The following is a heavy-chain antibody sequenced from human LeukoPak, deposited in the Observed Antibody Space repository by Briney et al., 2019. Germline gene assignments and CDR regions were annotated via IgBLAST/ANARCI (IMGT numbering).Heavy chain of an antibody. J-gene: IGHJ4*02. CDR2: IYHSGST. D-gene: IGHD3-10*01. CDR3: ASRGTYYYGSGSYYFDY. CDR1: GGSISSYY. V-gene: IGHV4-39*01. Sequence: SETLSLTCTVSGGSISSYYWGWIRQPPGKGLEWIGSIYHSGSTYYNPSLKSRVTISVDTSKNQFSLKLSSVTAADTAVYYCASRGTYYYGSGSYYFDYWGQGTLVTVSS.